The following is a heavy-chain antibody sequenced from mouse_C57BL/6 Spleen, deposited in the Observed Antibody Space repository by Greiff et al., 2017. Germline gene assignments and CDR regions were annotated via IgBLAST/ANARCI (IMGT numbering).Heavy chain of an antibody. CDR1: GYTFTSYG. Sequence: VQLQQSGAELARPGASVKLSCKASGYTFTSYGISWVKQRTGQGLEWIGEIYPRSGNTYYNEKFKGKATLTADKSSSTAYMELRSLTSEDSAVYFGARDWDGVDYWGQGTTLTVAS. D-gene: IGHD4-1*01. CDR2: IYPRSGNT. V-gene: IGHV1-81*01. J-gene: IGHJ2*01. CDR3: ARDWDGVDY.